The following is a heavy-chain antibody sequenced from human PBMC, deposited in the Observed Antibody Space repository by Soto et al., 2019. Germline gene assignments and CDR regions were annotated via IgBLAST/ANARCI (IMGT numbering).Heavy chain of an antibody. CDR2: ISYDGSNK. V-gene: IGHV3-30-3*01. CDR3: ARTTVTTAYYYYYYGMDV. D-gene: IGHD4-17*01. J-gene: IGHJ6*02. Sequence: GGSLRLSCAASAFTFSSYAMHWVRQAPGKGLEWVAVISYDGSNKYYADSVKGRFTISRDNSKNTLYLQMNSLRAEDTAVYYCARTTVTTAYYYYYYGMDVWGQGTTVTVSS. CDR1: AFTFSSYA.